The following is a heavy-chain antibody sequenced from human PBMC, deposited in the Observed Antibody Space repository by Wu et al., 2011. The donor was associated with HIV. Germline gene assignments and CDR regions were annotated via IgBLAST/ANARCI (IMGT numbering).Heavy chain of an antibody. Sequence: QVQLVQSGAEVKKPGSSVKVSCKASGGTFRYAINWVRQAPGQGLEWMGGIIPIFGTAKYAQKFQGRVTITADKSTSTAYMELSSLTSEDTAVYYCARQGPLAYCGGDCSNNWFDPWGQGTLVTVSS. CDR2: IIPIFGTA. J-gene: IGHJ5*02. CDR3: ARQGPLAYCGGDCSNNWFDP. V-gene: IGHV1-69*14. CDR1: GGTFRYA. D-gene: IGHD2-21*02.